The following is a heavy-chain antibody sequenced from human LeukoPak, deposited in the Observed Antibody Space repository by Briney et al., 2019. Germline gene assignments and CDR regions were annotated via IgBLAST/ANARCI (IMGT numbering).Heavy chain of an antibody. Sequence: SETLSLTCTVSGYSISSGYYWGWIRQPPGKGLEWIGSFYHSGRTYYNPSLKSRVTISLDTSKNQFSLKLSSVTAADTAVYYCARVRRVGATPFDYWGQGTLVTVSS. CDR1: GYSISSGYY. CDR3: ARVRRVGATPFDY. V-gene: IGHV4-38-2*02. J-gene: IGHJ4*02. D-gene: IGHD1-26*01. CDR2: FYHSGRT.